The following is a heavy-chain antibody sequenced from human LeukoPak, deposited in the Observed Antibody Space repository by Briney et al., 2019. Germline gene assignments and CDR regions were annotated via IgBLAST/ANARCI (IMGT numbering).Heavy chain of an antibody. D-gene: IGHD1-26*01. J-gene: IGHJ4*02. CDR3: ARGSGSSRFDY. Sequence: KASETPSLTCAVYGGSFSGYYWSWIRQPPGKGLEWIGEVNHSGSTNYNPSLKSRVTISVDTSKNQFSLKLSSVTAADTAVYYCARGSGSSRFDYWGQGTLVTVSS. CDR2: VNHSGST. V-gene: IGHV4-34*01. CDR1: GGSFSGYY.